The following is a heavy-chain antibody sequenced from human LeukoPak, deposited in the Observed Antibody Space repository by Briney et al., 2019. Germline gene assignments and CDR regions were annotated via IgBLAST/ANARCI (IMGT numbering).Heavy chain of an antibody. CDR2: IYPGDSNP. J-gene: IGHJ4*02. V-gene: IGHV5-51*01. CDR3: ARRYRDGYNHYYFDY. CDR1: GYTFTDHW. D-gene: IGHD5-24*01. Sequence: GESLKISCKGSGYTFTDHWIGWVRQMPGKGLEWMGTIYPGDSNPRYSPAFQGQVTISADKSISTTYLQWSGLKASDTAMYYCARRYRDGYNHYYFDYWGRGTLVTVSS.